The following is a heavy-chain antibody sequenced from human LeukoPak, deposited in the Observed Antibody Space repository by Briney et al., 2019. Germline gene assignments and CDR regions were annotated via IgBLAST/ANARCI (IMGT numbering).Heavy chain of an antibody. Sequence: SETLSLTCTVSGASISSNGYYWGWVRQPPGKALEWIGKIFYSGSTYYSPSLKSRVTISLDTSRNQFSLKLSSVTAADTAVYFCARRKDLDTAMVGYYYSYMDVWGKGTTVTISS. CDR1: GASISSNGYY. CDR3: ARRKDLDTAMVGYYYSYMDV. CDR2: IFYSGST. J-gene: IGHJ6*03. D-gene: IGHD5-18*01. V-gene: IGHV4-39*07.